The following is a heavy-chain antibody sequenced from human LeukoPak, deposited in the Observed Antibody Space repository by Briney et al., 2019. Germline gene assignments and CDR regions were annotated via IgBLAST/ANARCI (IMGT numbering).Heavy chain of an antibody. J-gene: IGHJ4*02. D-gene: IGHD1-26*01. V-gene: IGHV4-59*01. CDR2: IYYSGST. CDR3: ARGVNSGYFDY. Sequence: PSETLPLTCTVSGGSISSYYWTWLRQPPGKGLEWIGYIYYSGSTNYNPSLKSRVTISVDTSKNQFSLKLTSVTAADTAVYYCARGVNSGYFDYCGQGTLVTVSS. CDR1: GGSISSYY.